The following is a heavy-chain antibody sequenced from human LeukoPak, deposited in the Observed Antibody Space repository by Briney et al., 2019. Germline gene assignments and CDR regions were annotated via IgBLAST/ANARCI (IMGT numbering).Heavy chain of an antibody. J-gene: IGHJ4*02. V-gene: IGHV1-18*01. CDR1: GYNISNYG. Sequence: ASVKVSCKASGYNISNYGISWVRQAPGQGLEWMGWIHTYNGNTNYAQKLQGRVTMTTDTSTSTAYMELGSLRSDDTAVYYCARDLRRSQTFGGVIVIGHWGQGTLVTVSS. CDR3: ARDLRRSQTFGGVIVIGH. D-gene: IGHD3-16*02. CDR2: IHTYNGNT.